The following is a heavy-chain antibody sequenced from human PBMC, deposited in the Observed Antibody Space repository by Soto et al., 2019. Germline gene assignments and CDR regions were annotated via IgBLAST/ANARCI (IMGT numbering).Heavy chain of an antibody. CDR1: GYSFTGFG. Sequence: QVQLVQSGTEVKKPGASVKVSCKASGYSFTGFGITWVRQAPGQGLEWMGWISAYNGNTNYAQKLQGRVAMTTGTSTGTAYRDLTSLRAADTAVYYWARSRGVSGNYGEDSWGQGSLVTVSS. J-gene: IGHJ4*02. CDR2: ISAYNGNT. D-gene: IGHD3-10*01. CDR3: ARSRGVSGNYGEDS. V-gene: IGHV1-18*01.